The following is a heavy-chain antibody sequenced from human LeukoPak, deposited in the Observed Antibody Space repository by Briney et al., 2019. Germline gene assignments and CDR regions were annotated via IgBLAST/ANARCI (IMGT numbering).Heavy chain of an antibody. J-gene: IGHJ6*02. CDR3: AKMGRNCSGGSCYYYGMDV. V-gene: IGHV3-43*02. Sequence: GGSLRLSCAASGFTFSSYAMSWVRQAPGKGLEWVSLISGDGGSTYYADSVKGRFTISRDNSKNSLYLQMNSLRTEDTALYYCAKMGRNCSGGSCYYYGMDVWGQGTTVTVSS. CDR2: ISGDGGST. CDR1: GFTFSSYA. D-gene: IGHD2-15*01.